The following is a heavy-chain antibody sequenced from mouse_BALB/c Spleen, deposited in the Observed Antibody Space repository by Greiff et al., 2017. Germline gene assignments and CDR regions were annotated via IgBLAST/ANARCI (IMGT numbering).Heavy chain of an antibody. CDR3: ARPYGSSYVGWFAY. Sequence: VHLVESGPGLVAPSQSLSITCTVSGFSLTSYGVSWVRQPPGKGLEWLGVIWGDGSTNYHSAPISRLSISKDNSKSQVFLKLNSLQTDDTATYYCARPYGSSYVGWFAYWGQGTLVTVSA. D-gene: IGHD1-1*01. CDR2: IWGDGST. V-gene: IGHV2-3*01. J-gene: IGHJ3*01. CDR1: GFSLTSYG.